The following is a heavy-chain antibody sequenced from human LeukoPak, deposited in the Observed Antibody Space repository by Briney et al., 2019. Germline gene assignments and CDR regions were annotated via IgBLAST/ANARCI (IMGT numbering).Heavy chain of an antibody. CDR1: GFTFSSYS. D-gene: IGHD2-8*01. V-gene: IGHV3-21*01. CDR2: ISSSSSYI. CDR3: AGRVVRCTNGVCYKYYFDY. J-gene: IGHJ4*02. Sequence: PGGSLRLSCAASGFTFSSYSMNWVRQAPGKGLEWVSSISSSSSYIYYADSVKGRFTISRDNAKNSLYLQMNSLRAEDTAVYYCAGRVVRCTNGVCYKYYFDYWGQGTLVTVSS.